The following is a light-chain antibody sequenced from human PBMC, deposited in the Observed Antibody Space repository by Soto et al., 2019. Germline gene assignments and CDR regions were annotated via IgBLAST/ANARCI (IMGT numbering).Light chain of an antibody. Sequence: EIVMTPSPATLSLSPGERATLSCRASQTIDNTLAWYQRKPGQAPRLLIYDASTRATGVPARFSGSGSGTDFTLTISCLQSEDFATYYCQQYYSFPWTFGQGTKVDIK. CDR1: QTIDNT. V-gene: IGKV3-15*01. CDR2: DAS. J-gene: IGKJ1*01. CDR3: QQYYSFPWT.